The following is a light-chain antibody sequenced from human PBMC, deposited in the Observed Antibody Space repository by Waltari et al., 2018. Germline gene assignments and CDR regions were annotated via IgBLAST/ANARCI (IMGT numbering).Light chain of an antibody. Sequence: DIVMTQSPDSLAVSLGERATINCKSSQTLLYTSNNKNYLTWYQQKSGQPPKVLIFWASTRESGVAERFNGSGSGTDFTLTINSLQPEDGAVYFCQQYFSSPYTFGQGTKLEIK. CDR3: QQYFSSPYT. V-gene: IGKV4-1*01. CDR2: WAS. CDR1: QTLLYTSNNKNY. J-gene: IGKJ2*01.